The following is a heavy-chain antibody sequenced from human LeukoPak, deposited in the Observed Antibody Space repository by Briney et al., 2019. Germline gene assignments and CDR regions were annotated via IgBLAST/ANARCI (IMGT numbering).Heavy chain of an antibody. D-gene: IGHD3-16*02. CDR2: IHSDGSST. J-gene: IGHJ3*01. Sequence: GGALRLSCAASGLPLSSYWMHWVRPAPGKGLVWVSRIHSDGSSTNYADYVKGRFTISRDNAKNTLYLQMNSLRAEDTAVYYCARDGHYDYVWGTYRYEPHAFDVWGQGTMVTVSS. CDR3: ARDGHYDYVWGTYRYEPHAFDV. V-gene: IGHV3-74*01. CDR1: GLPLSSYW.